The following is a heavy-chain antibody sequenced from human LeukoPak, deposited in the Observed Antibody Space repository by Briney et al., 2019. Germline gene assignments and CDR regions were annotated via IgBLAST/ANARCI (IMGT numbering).Heavy chain of an antibody. CDR3: ARDKWLDDY. CDR1: GFTFSSYS. CDR2: ISSSSSYI. V-gene: IGHV3-21*01. J-gene: IGHJ4*02. Sequence: PGGSLRLSCAASGFTFSSYSMNWVRQAPGKGLEWVSSISSSSSYIYYADSAKGRFTISRDNAKNSLYLHMNSLRAEDTAVYYCARDKWLDDYWGQGTLVTVSS. D-gene: IGHD6-19*01.